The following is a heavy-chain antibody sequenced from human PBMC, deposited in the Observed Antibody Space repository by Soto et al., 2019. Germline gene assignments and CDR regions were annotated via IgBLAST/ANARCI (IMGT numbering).Heavy chain of an antibody. CDR1: GFTFSSFS. CDR2: MSSDGGRI. D-gene: IGHD3-3*01. V-gene: IGHV3-64D*06. J-gene: IGHJ4*02. Sequence: GGSLRLSCSASGFTFSSFSMHWVRQSPGKGLEYVSHMSSDGGRIYYADSVKGRFTISRDNSKNMLYLQMSGLRPDDSAVYYCVKSRGGAKYDFFHWGQGTQVTVXS. CDR3: VKSRGGAKYDFFH.